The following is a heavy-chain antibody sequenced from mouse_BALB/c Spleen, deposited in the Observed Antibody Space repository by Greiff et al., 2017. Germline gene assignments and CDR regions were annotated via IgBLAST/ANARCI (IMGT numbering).Heavy chain of an antibody. D-gene: IGHD2-3*01. CDR2: IWSGGST. CDR1: GFSLTSYG. J-gene: IGHJ3*01. Sequence: QVQLQQSGPGLVQPSQSLSITCTVSGFSLTSYGVHWVRQSPGKGLEWLGVIWSGGSTDYNAAFISRLSISKDNSTSQVFFKMNSLQANDTAIYYCARGGIDGYYPWFAYWGQGTLVTVSA. V-gene: IGHV2-2*02. CDR3: ARGGIDGYYPWFAY.